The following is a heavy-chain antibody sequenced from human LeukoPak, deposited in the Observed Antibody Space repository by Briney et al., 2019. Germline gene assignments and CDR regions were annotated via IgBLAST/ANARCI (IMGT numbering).Heavy chain of an antibody. V-gene: IGHV1-2*02. CDR2: INPNSGRT. D-gene: IGHD3-3*01. CDR3: ARLTYYDFWSGYNYAFDI. J-gene: IGHJ3*02. Sequence: ASVKVSCEASGYTFTGYYMHWVRQAPGQGLEWMGWINPNSGRTNYAQKFQGRVTMTGDTSISTAYMELTRLTSDDTAVYYCARLTYYDFWSGYNYAFDIWGQGTMVTVSS. CDR1: GYTFTGYY.